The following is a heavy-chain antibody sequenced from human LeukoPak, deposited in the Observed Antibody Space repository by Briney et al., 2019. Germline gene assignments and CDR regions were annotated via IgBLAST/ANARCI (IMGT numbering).Heavy chain of an antibody. J-gene: IGHJ4*02. D-gene: IGHD2-2*01. CDR3: ARDGPATLDY. Sequence: GGSPRLSCAASGFTFSDYWMHWVRQAPGKGLVWVSRTNSDGSSISYADSVKGRFTISRDNAKNTLYLQMNSLRAEDTAVYYCARDGPATLDYWGQGILVTVSS. CDR2: TNSDGSSI. V-gene: IGHV3-74*01. CDR1: GFTFSDYW.